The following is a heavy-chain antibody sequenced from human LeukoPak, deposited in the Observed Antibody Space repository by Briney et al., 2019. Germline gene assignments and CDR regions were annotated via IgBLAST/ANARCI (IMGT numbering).Heavy chain of an antibody. V-gene: IGHV3-7*01. D-gene: IGHD2-15*01. CDR3: ARGRSTDV. CDR1: GFTLSNYW. Sequence: GGTLRLSCAASGFTLSNYWMTWVRQAPGKGLEWVANIKPDGSEKYYVDSVKGRFTISRDNAKKSVYLQMNSLRADDTALYYCARGRSTDVWGKGTTVTVSS. CDR2: IKPDGSEK. J-gene: IGHJ6*04.